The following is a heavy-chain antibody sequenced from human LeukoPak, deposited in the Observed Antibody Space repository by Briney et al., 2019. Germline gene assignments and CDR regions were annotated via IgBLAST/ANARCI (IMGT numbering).Heavy chain of an antibody. D-gene: IGHD2-2*01. Sequence: KSGGSLRLSCAASGFTFSSYSMNWVRQAPGKGLEWVSSISSSSSYIYYADSVKGRFTISRDNAKNSLYLQMNSLRAEDTAVYYCARGRGDIVVVPAAPDAFDIWGQGTMVTVSS. J-gene: IGHJ3*02. V-gene: IGHV3-21*01. CDR2: ISSSSSYI. CDR3: ARGRGDIVVVPAAPDAFDI. CDR1: GFTFSSYS.